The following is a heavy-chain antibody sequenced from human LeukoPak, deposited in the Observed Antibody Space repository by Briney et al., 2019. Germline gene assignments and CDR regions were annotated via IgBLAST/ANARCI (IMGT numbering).Heavy chain of an antibody. D-gene: IGHD6-13*01. V-gene: IGHV3-33*01. Sequence: GGSLRLSCAASGFTFNSYGMHWVCQAPGKGLEWVAVIWYDGSNKFYADSVKGRFTISRDNSKNTLYLQMNSLRAEDTAVYFCAREIPGQQVALDFWGQGTLVTVSS. CDR1: GFTFNSYG. CDR3: AREIPGQQVALDF. J-gene: IGHJ4*02. CDR2: IWYDGSNK.